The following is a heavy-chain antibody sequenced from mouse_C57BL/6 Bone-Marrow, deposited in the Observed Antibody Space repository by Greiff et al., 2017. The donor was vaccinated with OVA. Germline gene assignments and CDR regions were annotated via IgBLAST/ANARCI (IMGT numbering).Heavy chain of an antibody. J-gene: IGHJ4*01. Sequence: EVKLVESGGGLVKPGGSLKLSCAASGFTFSDYGMHWVRQAPEKGLEWVAYISSGSSTIYYADTVKGRCTITRDNSKNTMFLQMTSLRSEDTAMYYCARTGYGSSPLAMDYWGPGTSVTVSS. CDR1: GFTFSDYG. D-gene: IGHD1-1*01. CDR2: ISSGSSTI. CDR3: ARTGYGSSPLAMDY. V-gene: IGHV5-17*01.